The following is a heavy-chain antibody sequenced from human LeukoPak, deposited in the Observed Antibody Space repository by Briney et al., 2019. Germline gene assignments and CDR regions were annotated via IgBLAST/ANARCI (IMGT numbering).Heavy chain of an antibody. V-gene: IGHV1-2*02. CDR2: INPNSGGT. D-gene: IGHD5-24*01. CDR3: ATEMATREVIY. Sequence: PGGSLRLSCAASGFTFSSYGMHWVRQAPGQGLEWMGWINPNSGGTNYAQKFQGRVTMTRDTSVSTAYMELSRLRSDDTAVYYCATEMATREVIYWGQGTLVTVSS. CDR1: GFTFSSYG. J-gene: IGHJ4*02.